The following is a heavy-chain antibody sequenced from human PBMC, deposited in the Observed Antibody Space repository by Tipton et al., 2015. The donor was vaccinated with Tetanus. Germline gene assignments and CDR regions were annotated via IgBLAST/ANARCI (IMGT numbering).Heavy chain of an antibody. V-gene: IGHV4-59*01. CDR1: GDSITSFY. D-gene: IGHD1-7*01. J-gene: IGHJ4*02. CDR2: IFYGGTT. CDR3: AGDLGTSGFH. Sequence: LRLSCTVSGDSITSFYWSWIRQPPGKGLEWIGYIFYGGTTNYNPSLKSRVTISLDTSKNQFSLQLSSVTAADTAVYYCAGDLGTSGFHWGQGTLVTVSS.